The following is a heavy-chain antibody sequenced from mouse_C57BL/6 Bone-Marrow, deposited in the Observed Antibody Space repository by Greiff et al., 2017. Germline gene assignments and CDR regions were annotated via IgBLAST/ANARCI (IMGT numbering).Heavy chain of an antibody. CDR3: ARDWFITTGVSY. CDR2: IDPANGNT. CDR1: GFNIKNSY. Sequence: EVQLVESVAELVRPGASVKLSCTASGFNIKNSYMHWVKQRPEQGLEWIGRIDPANGNTKYTQKFQGKATITADTSSNTAYLQLRSLTSDDTSISYGARDWFITTGVSYWGQGTTLTVSS. J-gene: IGHJ2*01. V-gene: IGHV14-3*01. D-gene: IGHD1-1*01.